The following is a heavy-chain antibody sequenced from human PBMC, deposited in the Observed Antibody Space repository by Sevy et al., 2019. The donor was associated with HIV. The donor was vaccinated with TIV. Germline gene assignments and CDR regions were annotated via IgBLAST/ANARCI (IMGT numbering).Heavy chain of an antibody. J-gene: IGHJ6*02. CDR3: AKDWGYSSSWTYYYYGMDV. D-gene: IGHD6-13*01. CDR1: GFTFSSYG. V-gene: IGHV3-30*02. CDR2: IWYDGSNK. Sequence: GGSLRLSCAASGFTFSSYGMHWVRQAPGKGLEWVAFIWYDGSNKYYADSVKGRFTISRDNSKNTLYLQMNSLRAEDTAVYYCAKDWGYSSSWTYYYYGMDVWGQGTTVTVSS.